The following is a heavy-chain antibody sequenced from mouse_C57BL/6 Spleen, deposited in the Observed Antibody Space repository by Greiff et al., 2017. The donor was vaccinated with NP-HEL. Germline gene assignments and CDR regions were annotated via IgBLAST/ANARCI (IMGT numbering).Heavy chain of an antibody. CDR1: GFTFTDYY. CDR3: ARRGAYYGSSNWYFDV. V-gene: IGHV1-36*01. J-gene: IGHJ1*03. Sequence: LVKPGPSVKISCKASGFTFTDYYMPWVKQSHGKSLEWIGLVYPYNGGTSYNQKFKGKATLTVDTSSSTAYMERNRLTSEDSAVYYCARRGAYYGSSNWYFDVWGTGTTVTVSS. CDR2: VYPYNGGT. D-gene: IGHD1-1*01.